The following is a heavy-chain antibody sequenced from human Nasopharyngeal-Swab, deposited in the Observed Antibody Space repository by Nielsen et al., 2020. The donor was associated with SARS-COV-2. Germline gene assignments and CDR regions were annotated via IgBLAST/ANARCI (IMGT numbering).Heavy chain of an antibody. V-gene: IGHV3-23*03. CDR2: IHRGGSSS. CDR3: ARGGALNWYIDR. J-gene: IGHJ2*01. Sequence: GESLKISCAAPGFTFSTYAMSWVRQAPGKGLEWVAVIHRGGSSSYFADSVKGRFTLSRENSKNTLYLHMNSPRAEDTAVYYCARGGALNWYIDRWGRGTLVTVSS. CDR1: GFTFSTYA.